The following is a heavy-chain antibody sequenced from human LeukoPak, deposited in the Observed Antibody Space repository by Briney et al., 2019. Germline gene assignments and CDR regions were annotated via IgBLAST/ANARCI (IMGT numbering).Heavy chain of an antibody. V-gene: IGHV1-46*01. D-gene: IGHD3-10*01. CDR1: GYTFTSYY. CDR2: INPSGCST. CDR3: ARDRGGNWFDP. J-gene: IGHJ5*02. Sequence: ASVNVSCTSSGYTFTSYYMHWVRPAPGQGLEWMGIINPSGCSTSYAHKFQGRATMTRDTSPSTVYMELSSLRSEDTAVYYCARDRGGNWFDPWGQGTLDTVS.